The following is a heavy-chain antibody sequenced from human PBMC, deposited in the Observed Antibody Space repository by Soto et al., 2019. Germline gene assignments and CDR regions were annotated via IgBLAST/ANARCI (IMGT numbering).Heavy chain of an antibody. Sequence: GGSLRLSCTASGFTFGDYAMSWVRQAPGKGLEWVGSIRSKAAGGTAEYAASVKGRFTISRDDSKGIAYLQMNSLKTEDTAVYYCTRDQPITPWGQGTMVTVSS. J-gene: IGHJ3*01. CDR2: IRSKAAGGTA. CDR1: GFTFGDYA. CDR3: TRDQPITP. V-gene: IGHV3-49*04. D-gene: IGHD3-10*01.